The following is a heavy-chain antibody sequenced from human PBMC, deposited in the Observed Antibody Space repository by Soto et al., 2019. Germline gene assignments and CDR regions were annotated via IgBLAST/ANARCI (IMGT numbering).Heavy chain of an antibody. Sequence: ASVKVSCKASGYTFTGYYMHWVRQAPGQGLEWMGWINPNSGGTNYAQKFQGRVTMTRDTSISTAYMELSRLRSDDTAVYYCARDYSNYVNWFDPWGHGTLVTVSS. CDR3: ARDYSNYVNWFDP. D-gene: IGHD4-4*01. J-gene: IGHJ5*02. V-gene: IGHV1-2*02. CDR1: GYTFTGYY. CDR2: INPNSGGT.